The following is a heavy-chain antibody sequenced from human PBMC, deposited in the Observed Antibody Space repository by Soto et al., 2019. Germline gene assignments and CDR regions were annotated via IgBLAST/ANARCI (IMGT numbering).Heavy chain of an antibody. Sequence: PSETLSLTCAVSGGSISSSNWWSWVRQPPGKGLEWIGEIYHSGSTNYNPSLKSRVTISVDKSKNQFSLKLISLTAADTAVYYCARISGSYYYGMDVWGQGTTVT. CDR3: ARISGSYYYGMDV. J-gene: IGHJ6*02. CDR2: IYHSGST. V-gene: IGHV4-4*02. CDR1: GGSISSSNW. D-gene: IGHD1-26*01.